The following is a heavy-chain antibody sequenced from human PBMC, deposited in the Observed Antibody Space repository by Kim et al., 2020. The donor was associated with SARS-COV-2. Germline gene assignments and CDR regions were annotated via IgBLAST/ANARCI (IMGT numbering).Heavy chain of an antibody. D-gene: IGHD1-1*01. Sequence: GGSLRLSCAASGFSFSAYAMTWVRQAPARGLEWVATITDNGGNTYYADSVRGRFTISRDNPQNTLYLQMNNLGAHDTAIYYCVKAPTGIRFHFDSLGQGTLVSFSS. CDR2: ITDNGGNT. J-gene: IGHJ4*02. CDR3: VKAPTGIRFHFDS. CDR1: GFSFSAYA. V-gene: IGHV3-23*01.